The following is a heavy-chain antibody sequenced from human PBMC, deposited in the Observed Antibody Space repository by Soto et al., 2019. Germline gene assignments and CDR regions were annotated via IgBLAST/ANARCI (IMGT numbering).Heavy chain of an antibody. CDR3: SRDVGGFGFLGIGY. Sequence: QVHLVQSGAEVKKPGSSVKVSCKTSGGTFSNYAVSWVRQAPGQGLEWVGAIIPIFGTIDYAQKFQGRVTISADESTSTADLELRSLRSEDAAVYYCSRDVGGFGFLGIGYWGQGTLVTVSS. CDR2: IIPIFGTI. D-gene: IGHD2-15*01. J-gene: IGHJ4*02. CDR1: GGTFSNYA. V-gene: IGHV1-69*01.